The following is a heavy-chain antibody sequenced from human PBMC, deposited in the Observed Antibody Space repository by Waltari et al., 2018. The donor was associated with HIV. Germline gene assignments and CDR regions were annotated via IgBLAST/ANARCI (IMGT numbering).Heavy chain of an antibody. CDR2: IYYSGST. CDR3: ARRGLELRYYYYGMDV. D-gene: IGHD1-7*01. V-gene: IGHV4-31*03. CDR1: GGSISSGGYY. Sequence: QVQLQESGPGLVKPSQTLSLTCTVSGGSISSGGYYWSWIRQHPGKGLEWIGYIYYSGSTYYNPSLKSRVTISVDTSKNQFSLKLSSVTAADTAVYYCARRGLELRYYYYGMDVWGQGTTVTVSS. J-gene: IGHJ6*02.